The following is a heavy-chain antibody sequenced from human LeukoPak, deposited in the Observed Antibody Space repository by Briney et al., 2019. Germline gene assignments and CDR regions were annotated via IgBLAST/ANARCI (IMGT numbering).Heavy chain of an antibody. CDR2: IIPILGIA. CDR3: ARTRASIAALDY. J-gene: IGHJ4*02. V-gene: IGHV1-69*02. D-gene: IGHD6-13*01. Sequence: SVKVSCKASGGAFSSYTISWVRQAPGQGLEWMGRIIPILGIANYAQKFQGRVTITADKSTSTAYMELSSLRSEDTAVYYCARTRASIAALDYWGQGTLVTVSS. CDR1: GGAFSSYT.